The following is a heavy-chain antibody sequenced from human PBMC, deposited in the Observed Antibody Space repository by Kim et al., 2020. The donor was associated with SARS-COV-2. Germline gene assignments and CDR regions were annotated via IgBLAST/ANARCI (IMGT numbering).Heavy chain of an antibody. CDR3: VRGHYGKIVGEY. D-gene: IGHD1-26*01. Sequence: ASVKVSCKASGYTFTDYGFSWGRQAPGQGLEWMGWIDSDNGNTNYAQNLQGRVTMTADTSTSTAYMELMSLRSDDTAMYYCVRGHYGKIVGEYWGQGTLVTVSS. CDR1: GYTFTDYG. J-gene: IGHJ4*02. CDR2: IDSDNGNT. V-gene: IGHV1-18*01.